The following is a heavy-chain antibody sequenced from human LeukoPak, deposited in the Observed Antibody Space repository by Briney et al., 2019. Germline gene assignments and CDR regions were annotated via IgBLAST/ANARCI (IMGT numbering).Heavy chain of an antibody. V-gene: IGHV3-48*01. Sequence: GGSLRLSCAASGFTFNSYTMSWVRQAPGKGLEWASYISSSSSTIYYADSVKGRFTISRDNSKNTLYLQMNSLKAEDTAVYYCAKERDSSGGLGLYYFDYWGQGTLVTVSS. J-gene: IGHJ4*02. CDR1: GFTFNSYT. CDR3: AKERDSSGGLGLYYFDY. CDR2: ISSSSSTI. D-gene: IGHD3-22*01.